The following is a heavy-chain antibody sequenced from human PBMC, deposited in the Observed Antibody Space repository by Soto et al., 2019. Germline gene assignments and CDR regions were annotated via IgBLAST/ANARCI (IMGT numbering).Heavy chain of an antibody. CDR3: AKDSTVTTALYSYYYGLDV. V-gene: IGHV3-23*01. J-gene: IGHJ6*02. CDR1: GFTFSNYA. CDR2: ISGRGGST. D-gene: IGHD4-17*01. Sequence: EVQLLESGGGLVQPGGSLRLSCTASGFTFSNYAMSWVRQAPDKGLEWVSAISGRGGSTYYADSVKGRFTISRDNPKNMLCLQMNSLRAEDTALYYCAKDSTVTTALYSYYYGLDVWGQGTTVTVSS.